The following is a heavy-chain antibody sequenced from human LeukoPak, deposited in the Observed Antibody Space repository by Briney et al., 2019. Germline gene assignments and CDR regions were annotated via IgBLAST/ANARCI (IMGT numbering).Heavy chain of an antibody. V-gene: IGHV3-21*01. CDR1: GFTFSSYS. CDR2: ISTSSGYI. J-gene: IGHJ6*03. D-gene: IGHD2-2*01. Sequence: GGSLRLSCAASGFTFSSYSMNWVRQVPGKGLEWVSSISTSSGYIYYADSVQGRFTISRDSAKNSLYLQMNSLRAEDTAVYYCAREAIVVVPAAMWYYYYYMDVWGKGTTVTVSS. CDR3: AREAIVVVPAAMWYYYYYMDV.